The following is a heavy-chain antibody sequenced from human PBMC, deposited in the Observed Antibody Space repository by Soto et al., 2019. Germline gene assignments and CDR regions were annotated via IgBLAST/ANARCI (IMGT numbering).Heavy chain of an antibody. CDR2: IKTKTEGGTT. V-gene: IGHV3-15*01. Sequence: PGGSLRLSCAASGFTFSGAWMDWVRQAPGKGLEWVGRIKTKTEGGTTDYAAPVKGRFTISRDDSKNTLYLQMNSLKTEDTAVYYCTSDTPMSGVDAFDIWGQGTMVTVSS. D-gene: IGHD5-18*01. J-gene: IGHJ3*02. CDR3: TSDTPMSGVDAFDI. CDR1: GFTFSGAW.